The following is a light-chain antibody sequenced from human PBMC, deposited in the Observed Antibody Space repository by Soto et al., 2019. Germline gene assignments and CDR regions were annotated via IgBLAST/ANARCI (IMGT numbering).Light chain of an antibody. CDR2: DTS. V-gene: IGKV3-15*01. J-gene: IGKJ4*01. CDR3: QRYNNWPLT. Sequence: EVVLTQSPATLSVSPGEGVTLSCRASQVIGDTLAWYQHKPGQTPRLLIYDTSARATGVPARFSGSRSGTEFTLTINSLQSEDFAIYYCQRYNNWPLTFGAGTKVESK. CDR1: QVIGDT.